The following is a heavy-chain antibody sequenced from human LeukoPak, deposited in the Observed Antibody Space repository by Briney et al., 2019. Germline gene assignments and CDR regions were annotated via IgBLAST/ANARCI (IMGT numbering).Heavy chain of an antibody. CDR1: GFPFSTLG. V-gene: IGHV3-64D*06. CDR3: VSPVFINF. J-gene: IGHJ4*01. CDR2: IGSDGDGT. D-gene: IGHD1-14*01. Sequence: AGRSLRLSCSASGFPFSTLGMHWVRQAPGKGLEHVSTIGSDGDGTYYADSVKDRFIISRDNSKNAVYLQMSSLRPEDTAVYYCVSPVFINFWGQGTLVTVSS.